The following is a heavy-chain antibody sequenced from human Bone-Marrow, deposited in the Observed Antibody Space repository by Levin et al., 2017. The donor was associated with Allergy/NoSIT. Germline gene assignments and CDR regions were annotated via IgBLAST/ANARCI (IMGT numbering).Heavy chain of an antibody. Sequence: GSLRLSCLGSSEMFRNYEMTWVRLPPGKGLEWIGYIDYRGGTNYNPSLKSRPTISGDTSKNQLSLRLSSATAADTAVYYCARGKYYYDTSGSSGYAFDLWGQGTMVTVSS. CDR2: IDYRGGT. D-gene: IGHD3-22*01. CDR3: ARGKYYYDTSGSSGYAFDL. V-gene: IGHV4-59*01. CDR1: SEMFRNYE. J-gene: IGHJ3*01.